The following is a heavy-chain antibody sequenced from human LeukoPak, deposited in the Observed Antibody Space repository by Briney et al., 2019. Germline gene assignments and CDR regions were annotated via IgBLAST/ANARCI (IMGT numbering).Heavy chain of an antibody. CDR2: IYTSGST. V-gene: IGHV4-61*02. Sequence: PSESLSLTCTVSGGSISSGSYYWSWIRQPAGKGLEWIGRIYTSGSTNYNPSLKSRVTMSVDTSKNQFSLKLSSVTAADTAVYYCARDGLRWYFDLWGRGTLVTVSS. CDR1: GGSISSGSYY. CDR3: ARDGLRWYFDL. J-gene: IGHJ2*01.